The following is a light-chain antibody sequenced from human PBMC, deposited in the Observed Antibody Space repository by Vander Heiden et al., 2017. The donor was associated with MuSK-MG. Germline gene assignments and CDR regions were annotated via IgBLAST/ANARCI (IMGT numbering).Light chain of an antibody. V-gene: IGKV4-1*01. J-gene: IGKJ2*01. CDR2: WAS. Sequence: DIVMIQSPDSLALSLGERATISCQSSQNLLQSSNNKNYLSWYQQRPGQPPRLLFYWASARDSGVPDRFRASGSGTDFTLSISSLQAEDVAIYYCHQYYATPYTFGQGTKLEIK. CDR3: HQYYATPYT. CDR1: QNLLQSSNNKNY.